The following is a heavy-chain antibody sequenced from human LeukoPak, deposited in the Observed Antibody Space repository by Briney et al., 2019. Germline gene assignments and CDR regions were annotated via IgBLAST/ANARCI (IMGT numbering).Heavy chain of an antibody. V-gene: IGHV4-39*01. Sequence: SETLSLTCTVSGNSISTNNYYWGWIRQPPGKGLEWIGGAYYSGTTYYSPSLKSRVTISVDTSRNHFSLNLNSVTAADTAVYYCARHSSSAWYYYFDYWGQGSFVTVSS. CDR2: AYYSGTT. J-gene: IGHJ4*02. CDR3: ARHSSSAWYYYFDY. CDR1: GNSISTNNYY. D-gene: IGHD6-19*01.